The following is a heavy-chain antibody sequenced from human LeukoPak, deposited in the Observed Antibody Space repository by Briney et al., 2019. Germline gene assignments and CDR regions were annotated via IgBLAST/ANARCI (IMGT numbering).Heavy chain of an antibody. CDR1: GVSISSIHSY. CDR2: IYYTGSI. Sequence: SETLSLTCTVSGVSISSIHSYWGWIRQTPGKGLEWIGSIYYTGSIYYNPSLSSRVTISVGTSRNQFSLRLTSMTAADTAMYYCARPPAAHNALFDFWGQGTLVTVSS. D-gene: IGHD2-2*01. J-gene: IGHJ4*02. CDR3: ARPPAAHNALFDF. V-gene: IGHV4-39*01.